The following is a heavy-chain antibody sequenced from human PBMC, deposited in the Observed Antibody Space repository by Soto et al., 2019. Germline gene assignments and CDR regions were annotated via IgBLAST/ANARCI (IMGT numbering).Heavy chain of an antibody. CDR1: GGSFSSGAYH. J-gene: IGHJ5*02. CDR3: ARLSATGTRWFDP. CDR2: ISYRGIT. V-gene: IGHV4-31*03. Sequence: QVQLQESGPGLVKPSQTLSLTCTVSGGSFSSGAYHWSWVRQHPGQGLEWIAAISYRGITYSNPSLTCRISMAVDPSKNQFSLNLTSVTAADTAVYHCARLSATGTRWFDPWGQGTLVTVSS. D-gene: IGHD6-13*01.